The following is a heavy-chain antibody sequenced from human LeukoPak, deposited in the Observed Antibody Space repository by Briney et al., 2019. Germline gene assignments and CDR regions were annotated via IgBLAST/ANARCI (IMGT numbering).Heavy chain of an antibody. V-gene: IGHV1-24*01. D-gene: IGHD2-2*01. J-gene: IGHJ6*02. Sequence: GASVKVSCKVSGYTLTELSMHWVRQAPGKGLEWMGGFDPEDGETIYAQKFQGRVTMTEDTSTDTAYMELSSLRSEDTAAYYCATDHQATHGMDVWGQGTTVTVSS. CDR2: FDPEDGET. CDR1: GYTLTELS. CDR3: ATDHQATHGMDV.